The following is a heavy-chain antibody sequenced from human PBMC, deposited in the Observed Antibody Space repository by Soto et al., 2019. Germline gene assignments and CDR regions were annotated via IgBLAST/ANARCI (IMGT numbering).Heavy chain of an antibody. CDR1: GGSISSGGYY. CDR3: ARAPTLNYYDSSGYYSTLTYYYGMDV. J-gene: IGHJ6*02. Sequence: QVQLQESGPGLVKPSQTLSLTCTVSGGSISSGGYYWSWIRQHPGKGLEWIGYIYHSGSTYYNPSLKSRVTISVDTSKNQFSLKLSSVTAADTAVYYCARAPTLNYYDSSGYYSTLTYYYGMDVWGQGTTVTVSS. V-gene: IGHV4-31*03. CDR2: IYHSGST. D-gene: IGHD3-22*01.